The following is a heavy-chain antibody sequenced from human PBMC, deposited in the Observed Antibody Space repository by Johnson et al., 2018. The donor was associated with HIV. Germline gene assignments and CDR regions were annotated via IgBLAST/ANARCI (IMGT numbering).Heavy chain of an antibody. J-gene: IGHJ3*02. Sequence: QVQLVESGGGLVQPGGSLRLSCAASGFTFSSYAMHWVRQAPGKGLEWVAVISYDGSNKYDADSVKGRFTISRDNSKNTLYLQMNSLRVQDTAVYYWARDAAKLEEDDAFDIWGQGTMVTVSS. D-gene: IGHD1-1*01. V-gene: IGHV3-30-3*01. CDR2: ISYDGSNK. CDR1: GFTFSSYA. CDR3: ARDAAKLEEDDAFDI.